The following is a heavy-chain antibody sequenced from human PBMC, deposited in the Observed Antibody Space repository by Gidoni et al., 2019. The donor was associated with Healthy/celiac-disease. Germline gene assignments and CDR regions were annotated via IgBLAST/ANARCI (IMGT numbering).Heavy chain of an antibody. CDR1: GYTFTSYD. CDR3: ASAPLAYCGGDCYSGYYYYGMDV. J-gene: IGHJ6*02. CDR2: MNPNSGNT. Sequence: QVQLVQSGAEVKKPGASVKVSCKASGYTFTSYDINWVRQATGQGLEWMGWMNPNSGNTGYAQKFQGRVTMTRNTSISTAYMELSSLRSEDTAVYYCASAPLAYCGGDCYSGYYYYGMDVWGQGTTVTVSS. D-gene: IGHD2-21*02. V-gene: IGHV1-8*01.